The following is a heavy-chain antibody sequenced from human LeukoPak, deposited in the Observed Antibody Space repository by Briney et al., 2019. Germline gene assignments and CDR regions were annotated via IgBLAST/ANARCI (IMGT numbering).Heavy chain of an antibody. Sequence: GESLKISCKGSGYTFTSYWIGWVRQMPGKGLEWMGIIYSGDSDTRYSPSFQGQVTISVDKSISTAYLQWSSLKASDTAMYYCASHFSSSSGDAFDIWGQGTMVTVSS. CDR1: GYTFTSYW. CDR2: IYSGDSDT. D-gene: IGHD6-6*01. CDR3: ASHFSSSSGDAFDI. V-gene: IGHV5-51*01. J-gene: IGHJ3*02.